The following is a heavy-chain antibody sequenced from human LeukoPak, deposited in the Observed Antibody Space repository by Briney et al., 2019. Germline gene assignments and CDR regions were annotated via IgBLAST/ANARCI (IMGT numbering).Heavy chain of an antibody. CDR2: IYYSGST. Sequence: SETLSLTCTVSGGSISSGGYYWSWIRQHPGKGLEWIGYIYYSGSTYYNPSLKSRVTISVDTSKNQFSLKLSSVTAADTAVYYCARDRLWFGELIQAFDIWGQGTMVTVSP. CDR1: GGSISSGGYY. CDR3: ARDRLWFGELIQAFDI. D-gene: IGHD3-10*01. V-gene: IGHV4-31*03. J-gene: IGHJ3*02.